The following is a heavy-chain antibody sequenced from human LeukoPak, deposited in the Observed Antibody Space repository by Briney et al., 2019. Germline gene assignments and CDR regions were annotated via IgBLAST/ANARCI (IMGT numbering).Heavy chain of an antibody. CDR1: GFTFSSYG. V-gene: IGHV3-30*02. Sequence: GGSLRLSCAASGFTFSSYGMHWVRQAPGKGLEWVAFIGYDGSKKSYADSVKGRFTISRDNSKNTLSLQMNSLRVEDTAVYYCAKGLAYYFQYWGQGTLVTVSS. CDR2: IGYDGSKK. J-gene: IGHJ4*02. CDR3: AKGLAYYFQY.